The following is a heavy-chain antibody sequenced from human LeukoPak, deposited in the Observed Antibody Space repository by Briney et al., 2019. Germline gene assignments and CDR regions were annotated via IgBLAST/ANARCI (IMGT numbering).Heavy chain of an antibody. V-gene: IGHV4-59*01. Sequence: PSETLSLTCTVSGGSIITYYWSWMRQSPGKGLEWIGYIYYSGSTNYNPSLKSRVTISVDTSKNQFSLKLSSVTAADTAVYYCARDRLPSSGYNYGYLEPFDIWGQGTMVTVSS. D-gene: IGHD5-18*01. CDR2: IYYSGST. CDR1: GGSIITYY. J-gene: IGHJ3*02. CDR3: ARDRLPSSGYNYGYLEPFDI.